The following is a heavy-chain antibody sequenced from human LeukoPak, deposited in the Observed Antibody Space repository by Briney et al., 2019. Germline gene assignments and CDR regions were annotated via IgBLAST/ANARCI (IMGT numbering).Heavy chain of an antibody. D-gene: IGHD1-26*01. J-gene: IGHJ4*02. CDR2: IYYSGST. V-gene: IGHV4-59*01. Sequence: SETLSLTCTVSGGSISSYYWGWIRQPPGKGLEWIGYIYYSGSTNYNPSLKSRVTISVDTSKNQFSLKLSSVTAADTAVYYCASASGSYYGAPPYYFDYWGQGTLVTVSS. CDR1: GGSISSYY. CDR3: ASASGSYYGAPPYYFDY.